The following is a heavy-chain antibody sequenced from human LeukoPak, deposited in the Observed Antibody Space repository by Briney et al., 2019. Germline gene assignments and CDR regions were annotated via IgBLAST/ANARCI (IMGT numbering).Heavy chain of an antibody. CDR1: GFTLSSYS. V-gene: IGHV3-64*01. Sequence: GGSLRLSCAASGFTLSSYSMHWVRQAPGKGLEYVSAISSNGGSTYYANSVKGRFTISRDNSKNTLYLQMGSLRAEDMAVYYCAREGPYDAFDIWGQGTMVTVSS. CDR2: ISSNGGST. CDR3: AREGPYDAFDI. J-gene: IGHJ3*02.